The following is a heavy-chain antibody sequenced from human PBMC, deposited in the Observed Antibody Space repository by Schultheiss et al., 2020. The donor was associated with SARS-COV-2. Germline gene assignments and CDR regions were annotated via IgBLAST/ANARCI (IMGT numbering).Heavy chain of an antibody. J-gene: IGHJ5*02. CDR1: GYSISSGYY. CDR3: ARMGYTEGWFDP. D-gene: IGHD5-18*01. CDR2: IYHSGST. V-gene: IGHV4-38-2*01. Sequence: SQTLSLTCAVSGYSISSGYYWGWIRQPPGKGLEWIGSIYHSGSTYYNPSLKSRVTISVDTSKNQFSLKLSSVTAADTAVYYCARMGYTEGWFDPWGQGTLVTVSS.